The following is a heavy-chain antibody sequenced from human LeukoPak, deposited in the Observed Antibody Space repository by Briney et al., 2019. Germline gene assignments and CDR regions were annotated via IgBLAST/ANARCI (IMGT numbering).Heavy chain of an antibody. J-gene: IGHJ5*02. CDR2: INHSGST. Sequence: SETLSLTCTVCGGSISGYYWSWIRQPPGKGLEWIGEINHSGSTNYNPSLKSRVTISVDTSKNQFSLKLSSVTAADTAVYYCARGPRITIFGVVTARNWFDPWGQGTLVTVSS. D-gene: IGHD3-3*01. V-gene: IGHV4-34*01. CDR3: ARGPRITIFGVVTARNWFDP. CDR1: GGSISGYY.